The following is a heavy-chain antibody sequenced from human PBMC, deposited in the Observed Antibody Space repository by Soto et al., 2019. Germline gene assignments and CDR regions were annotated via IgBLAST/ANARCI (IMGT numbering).Heavy chain of an antibody. J-gene: IGHJ4*02. CDR2: IIPIFGTA. Sequence: QVQLVQSGAEVKKPGSSVKVSCKASGGTFSSYAISWVRQAPGQGLEWMGGIIPIFGTANYAQKFQGRVTITSDESTSTAYMELSSLRSEDTAVYYCVFNYGSGSYYLDFDYWGQGTLVTVSS. V-gene: IGHV1-69*01. CDR3: VFNYGSGSYYLDFDY. CDR1: GGTFSSYA. D-gene: IGHD3-10*01.